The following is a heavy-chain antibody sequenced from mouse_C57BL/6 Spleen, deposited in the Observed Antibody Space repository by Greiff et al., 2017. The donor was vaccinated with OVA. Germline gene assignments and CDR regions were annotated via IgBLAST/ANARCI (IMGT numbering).Heavy chain of an antibody. Sequence: EVKLMESGPGLVKPSQSLSLTCSVTGYSITSGYYWNWIRQFPGNKLEWMGYISYDGSNNYNPSLKNRISITRDTSKNQFFLKLNSVTTEDTATYYCARIYYYGSSYFAYWGQGTLVTVSA. D-gene: IGHD1-1*01. CDR3: ARIYYYGSSYFAY. CDR1: GYSITSGYY. CDR2: ISYDGSN. J-gene: IGHJ3*01. V-gene: IGHV3-6*01.